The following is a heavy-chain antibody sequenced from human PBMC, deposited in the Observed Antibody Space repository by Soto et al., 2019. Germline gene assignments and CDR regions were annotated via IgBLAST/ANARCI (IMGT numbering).Heavy chain of an antibody. J-gene: IGHJ6*02. V-gene: IGHV1-69*13. CDR2: IIPIFGTA. CDR1: RGTFSSYA. CDR3: ARARIAASSWRHYYYYYGMDV. Sequence: ASVKVSCKASRGTFSSYAISWVRQAPVQGLEWMGGIIPIFGTANYAQKFQGRVTITADESTSKAYMELSSLRSEDKAVYYCARARIAASSWRHYYYYYGMDVWGQGTTVTVSS. D-gene: IGHD6-6*01.